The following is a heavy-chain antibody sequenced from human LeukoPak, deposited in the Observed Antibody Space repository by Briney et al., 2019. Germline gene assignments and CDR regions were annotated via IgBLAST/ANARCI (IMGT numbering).Heavy chain of an antibody. V-gene: IGHV5-51*01. CDR3: VTRYQYDTAGQYRNAFDI. J-gene: IGHJ3*02. D-gene: IGHD3-22*01. Sequence: GESLKISCKGSGYSFSSYWIAWVRQMPGKGLEWMGIIYPGDSDTRYSPSFQGQVTISVDKSISTAYLQWGSLRASDTAMYYCVTRYQYDTAGQYRNAFDIWGQGTLVTVSS. CDR1: GYSFSSYW. CDR2: IYPGDSDT.